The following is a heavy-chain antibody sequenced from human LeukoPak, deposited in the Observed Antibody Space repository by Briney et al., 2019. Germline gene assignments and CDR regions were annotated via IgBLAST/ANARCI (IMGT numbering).Heavy chain of an antibody. CDR3: ARLVVVAALIDY. J-gene: IGHJ4*02. CDR1: GCRFTSYW. D-gene: IGHD2-15*01. CDR2: IYPGDSDT. Sequence: GAALKISSKGSGCRFTSYWIGWGRRQPGKDREGMVIIYPGDSDTRYSPSFQGQVTISADKSISTAYLQWSSLKASDTAMYYCARLVVVAALIDYWGQGTLVTVSS. V-gene: IGHV5-51*01.